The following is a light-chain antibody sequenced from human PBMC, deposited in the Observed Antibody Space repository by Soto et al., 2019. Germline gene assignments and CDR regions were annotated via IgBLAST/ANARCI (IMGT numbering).Light chain of an antibody. J-gene: IGKJ3*01. CDR2: GSS. V-gene: IGKV3D-15*01. CDR3: QHYDNTPPSVT. Sequence: EIVMTQSPATLSVSPGERATLSCRASQSVSSNLAWYQQKPGQAPRLLIYGSSNRATGIPDRLSGSGSGTDFTLTISRLEPEDFAVYYCQHYDNTPPSVTFGPGTKVDIK. CDR1: QSVSSN.